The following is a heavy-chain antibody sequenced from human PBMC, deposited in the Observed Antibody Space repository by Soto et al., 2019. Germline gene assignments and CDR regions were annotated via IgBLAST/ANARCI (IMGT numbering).Heavy chain of an antibody. V-gene: IGHV1-69*01. CDR3: ARGYDSSGYYPNWFDP. J-gene: IGHJ5*02. CDR2: IIPIFGTA. CDR1: GGTFSSYA. Sequence: QVQLVQSGAEVKKPGSSVKVSCKASGGTFSSYAISWVRQAPGQGLEWMGGIIPIFGTANYAQKFQGRVTITADESTSTAYMELSRLRSEDTSVNYCARGYDSSGYYPNWFDPWGQGTLVTVSS. D-gene: IGHD3-22*01.